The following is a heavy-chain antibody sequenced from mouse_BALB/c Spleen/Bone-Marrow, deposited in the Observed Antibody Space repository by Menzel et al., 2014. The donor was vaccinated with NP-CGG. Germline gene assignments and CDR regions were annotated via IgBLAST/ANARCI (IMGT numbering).Heavy chain of an antibody. CDR2: IGSVGRK. J-gene: IGHJ2*01. V-gene: IGHV5-6-5*01. CDR3: ARGGMTPFDF. Sequence: EVKLMESGGGLVKPGGSLKLSCEASGITVSSYAMSWVRLTPEKRLEWVASIGSVGRKHYPDSVEGRLTISRDNARNILYLQVSSLRSEDTAMYYCARGGMTPFDFWGQGITLTVSS. D-gene: IGHD2-13*01. CDR1: GITVSSYA.